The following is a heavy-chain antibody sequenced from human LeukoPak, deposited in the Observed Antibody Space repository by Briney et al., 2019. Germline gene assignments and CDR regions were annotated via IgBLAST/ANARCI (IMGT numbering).Heavy chain of an antibody. D-gene: IGHD6-25*01. CDR3: LRRQALRGRHRAFDP. V-gene: IGHV1-69*05. Sequence: SVKVSCKASGGTYSNYAISWVRQAPGQGLEWLGGIIPMFGTAKYAQKFQGRVTITTDESTTTAYMELISLRFEDTAVYYCLRRQALRGRHRAFDPWGQGTLVTVTS. CDR2: IIPMFGTA. CDR1: GGTYSNYA. J-gene: IGHJ5*02.